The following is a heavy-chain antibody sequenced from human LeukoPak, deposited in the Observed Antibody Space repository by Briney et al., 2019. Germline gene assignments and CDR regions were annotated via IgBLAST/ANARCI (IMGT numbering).Heavy chain of an antibody. CDR3: ARVGYYDSSGYPGAFDI. D-gene: IGHD3-22*01. V-gene: IGHV4-30-2*01. CDR1: GGSISSGGYS. J-gene: IGHJ3*02. CDR2: IYHSGST. Sequence: SETLSLTCAVSGGSISSGGYSWSWIRQPPGKGLEWIGYIYHSGSTYYNPSLKSRVTISVDRSKNQFPLKLSSVTAADTAVYYCARVGYYDSSGYPGAFDIWGQGTMVTVSS.